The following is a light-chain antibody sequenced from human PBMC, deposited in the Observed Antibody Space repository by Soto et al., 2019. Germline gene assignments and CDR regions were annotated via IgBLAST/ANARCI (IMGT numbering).Light chain of an antibody. V-gene: IGKV3-20*01. CDR3: QQYGSSGT. J-gene: IGKJ1*01. CDR1: QSVRSDY. CDR2: GAS. Sequence: EIMLTQSPVTLSLSQGEGATLSCRASQSVRSDYLAWYQQKPGQAPRLLIYGASNRATGIPDRFSGSGSGTDFTLTISRLEPEDFAVYYCQQYGSSGTFGQGTKVDI.